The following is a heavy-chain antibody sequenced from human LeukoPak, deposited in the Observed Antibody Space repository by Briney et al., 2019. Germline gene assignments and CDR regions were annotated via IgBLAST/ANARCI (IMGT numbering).Heavy chain of an antibody. D-gene: IGHD6-13*01. J-gene: IGHJ4*02. Sequence: GGSLRLSCAASGFTFSSYNMNWVRQAPGKGLEWVSYISSSTSTIYYADSVKGRFTISRDNSQNTLYMQMNSLRAEDTAVYHCAKDLTQGADGTYFDYWGQGILVTVSS. CDR2: ISSSTSTI. V-gene: IGHV3-48*01. CDR1: GFTFSSYN. CDR3: AKDLTQGADGTYFDY.